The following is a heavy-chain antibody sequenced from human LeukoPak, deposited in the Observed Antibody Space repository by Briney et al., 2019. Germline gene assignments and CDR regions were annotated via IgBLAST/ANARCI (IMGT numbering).Heavy chain of an antibody. D-gene: IGHD2-15*01. CDR3: TTVLGIDP. CDR1: GFTFSNAW. V-gene: IGHV3-15*04. CDR2: IESKTDGGTT. J-gene: IGHJ5*02. Sequence: KPGGSLRLSCAASGFTFSNAWMSWVRQAPGKGLEWVGRIESKTDGGTTDYAAPVKGRFTISRDDSKNTLYLQMNSLKTEDTAVYYCTTVLGIDPWGQGTLVTVSS.